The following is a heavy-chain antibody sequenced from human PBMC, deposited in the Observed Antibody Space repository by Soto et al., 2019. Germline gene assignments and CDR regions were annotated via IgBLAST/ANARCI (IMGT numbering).Heavy chain of an antibody. CDR1: GFTFSSYS. D-gene: IGHD3-9*01. V-gene: IGHV3-21*01. CDR2: ISSSSSYI. J-gene: IGHJ6*02. Sequence: EVQLVESGGGLVKPGGSLRLSCAASGFTFSSYSMNWVRQAPGKGLEWVSSISSSSSYIYYADSVKGRFTISRDNAKNSLYLQMNSLRAEDTAVYYCARGSKRYSLYDGMDVWGQGTTVTVSS. CDR3: ARGSKRYSLYDGMDV.